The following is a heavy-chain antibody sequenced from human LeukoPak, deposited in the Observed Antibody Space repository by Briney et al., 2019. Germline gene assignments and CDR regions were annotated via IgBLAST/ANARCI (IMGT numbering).Heavy chain of an antibody. D-gene: IGHD3-22*01. V-gene: IGHV3-9*01. J-gene: IGHJ4*02. Sequence: SLRLSCAACGFTFAVSIMHWVPQAPGGGLGWVSLLSWNSGSIGYADSVKGRFTISRDNAKNSLYLQMNSLRAEDTALYYCAKGSHDSSGYFLFDYWGQGTLVTVSS. CDR1: GFTFAVSI. CDR2: LSWNSGSI. CDR3: AKGSHDSSGYFLFDY.